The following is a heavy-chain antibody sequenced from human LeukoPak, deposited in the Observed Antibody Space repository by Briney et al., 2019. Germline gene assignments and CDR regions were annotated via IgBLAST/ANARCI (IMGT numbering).Heavy chain of an antibody. V-gene: IGHV4-59*01. CDR3: ARVPITMVRGKNYYYYGMDV. CDR2: IYYTGST. Sequence: PSETLSLTCTVSGGSITGFYWSWIRQPPGKGLEWIGHIYYTGSTNYNPSPKSRVTISVDTSKSQFSLRLSSVTAADTAVYYCARVPITMVRGKNYYYYGMDVWGQGTTVTVSS. CDR1: GGSITGFY. D-gene: IGHD3-10*01. J-gene: IGHJ6*02.